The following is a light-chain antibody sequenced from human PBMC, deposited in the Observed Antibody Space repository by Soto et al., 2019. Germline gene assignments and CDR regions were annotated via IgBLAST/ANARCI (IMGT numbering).Light chain of an antibody. V-gene: IGKV3-20*01. Sequence: EIVLTQSPGTLSFSPGERATLSCRASQSVSSSYLAWYQQKPGQAPRLLIYGASTRATGIPARFSGSGSGTEFTLTISSLQPDDFATYYCQQYNSYSATFGQGTKVDIK. J-gene: IGKJ1*01. CDR2: GAS. CDR3: QQYNSYSAT. CDR1: QSVSSSY.